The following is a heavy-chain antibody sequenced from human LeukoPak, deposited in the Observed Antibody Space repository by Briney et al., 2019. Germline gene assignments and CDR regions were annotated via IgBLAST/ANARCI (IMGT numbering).Heavy chain of an antibody. V-gene: IGHV1-8*02. CDR3: AREVFSLYRGTTPSFDS. J-gene: IGHJ4*02. Sequence: ASVKVSCKTSGYTFVSYDINWVRQAPGQGLEWMGWMNPYSGNAGYAEKFQCRVTLTRNTSINTAYMEMNGLTNEDTAVYYCAREVFSLYRGTTPSFDSWGPGALVTVSS. D-gene: IGHD1-14*01. CDR1: GYTFVSYD. CDR2: MNPYSGNA.